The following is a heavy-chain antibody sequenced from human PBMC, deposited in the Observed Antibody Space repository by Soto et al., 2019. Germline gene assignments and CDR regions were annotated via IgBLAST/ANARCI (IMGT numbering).Heavy chain of an antibody. CDR1: SVSNAW. Sequence: SVSNAWMNWVRQAPGKGLEWVGRIKSKTDGGTTDYAAPVKGRFTISRDDSKDTLYLQMNSLKTEDTAVYYCTTEFDYYDSSGYYYATDYWGQGALVTVS. D-gene: IGHD3-22*01. V-gene: IGHV3-15*07. CDR3: TTEFDYYDSSGYYYATDY. CDR2: IKSKTDGGTT. J-gene: IGHJ4*02.